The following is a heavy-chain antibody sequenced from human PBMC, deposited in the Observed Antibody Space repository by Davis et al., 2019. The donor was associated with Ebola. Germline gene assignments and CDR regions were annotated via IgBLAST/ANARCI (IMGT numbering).Heavy chain of an antibody. CDR2: IYPGDSEP. D-gene: IGHD5-18*01. V-gene: IGHV5-51*01. Sequence: GGSLRPSCKGSGYSFRNFWIGWVRQMPGKGLEWMGIIYPGDSEPRSSPSFEGQVTISVDKSINTAYLQWSSLKATDTDMYYCATDGGDSFERPGFQCQEPTFGMDVWGQGTTVTVSS. J-gene: IGHJ6*02. CDR1: GYSFRNFW. CDR3: ATDGGDSFERPGFQCQEPTFGMDV.